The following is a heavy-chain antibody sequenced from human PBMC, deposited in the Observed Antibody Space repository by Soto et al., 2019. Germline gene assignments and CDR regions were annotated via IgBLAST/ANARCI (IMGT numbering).Heavy chain of an antibody. CDR2: IRSKAYGGTT. J-gene: IGHJ6*02. D-gene: IGHD1-20*01. Sequence: GGSLRLSCTASGFTFGDYAMSWFRQAPGKGLERVGFIRSKAYGGTTEYAASVKGRFTISRDDSKSIAYLQMNSLKTEDTAVYYCTRDRRITGNRYYYYGMDVWGQGTTVTVSS. CDR1: GFTFGDYA. V-gene: IGHV3-49*03. CDR3: TRDRRITGNRYYYYGMDV.